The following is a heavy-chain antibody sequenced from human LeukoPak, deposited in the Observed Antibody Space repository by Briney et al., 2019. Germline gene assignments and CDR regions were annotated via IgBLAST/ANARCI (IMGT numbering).Heavy chain of an antibody. D-gene: IGHD2-15*01. J-gene: IGHJ6*04. CDR1: GGSFSGYH. CDR2: ISDNGGT. V-gene: IGHV4-34*01. Sequence: PSETLSLTCDVYGGSFSGYHWTWIRQPPGKGLEWIGEISDNGGTNCNPSLKSRVTISLETSKNQFSLKLISVTAADTAVYYCARGVGKGSTTYYYGMDVWGKGTTVTVSS. CDR3: ARGVGKGSTTYYYGMDV.